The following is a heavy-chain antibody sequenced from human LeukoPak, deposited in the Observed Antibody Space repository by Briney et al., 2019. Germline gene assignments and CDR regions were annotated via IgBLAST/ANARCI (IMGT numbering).Heavy chain of an antibody. J-gene: IGHJ4*02. CDR1: GFTFSSYG. D-gene: IGHD4-17*01. CDR2: IRYDGSNK. CDR3: AKDLEDYGDYYFDY. V-gene: IGHV3-30*02. Sequence: GGSLRLSCAASGFTFSSYGMHWVRQAPGKGLEWVAFIRYDGSNKYYADSVKGRFTISRDNSKNTLYLQMNSLRAEDTAVYYCAKDLEDYGDYYFDYWGQGTLVTVSS.